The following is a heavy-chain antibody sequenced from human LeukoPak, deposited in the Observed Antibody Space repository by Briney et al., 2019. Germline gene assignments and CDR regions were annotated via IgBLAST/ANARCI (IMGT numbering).Heavy chain of an antibody. V-gene: IGHV4-4*07. Sequence: SETLSLTCTVSGGSISSHYWSWIRQPAGKGLEWIGRVYTSGSPNYNPSLKSRVTLSVDTSKNQFSLKLRSVTAADTAVYYCARGRYYDSSAYYQVDWFDPWGQGTLVTVSS. D-gene: IGHD3-22*01. CDR1: GGSISSHY. J-gene: IGHJ5*02. CDR3: ARGRYYDSSAYYQVDWFDP. CDR2: VYTSGSP.